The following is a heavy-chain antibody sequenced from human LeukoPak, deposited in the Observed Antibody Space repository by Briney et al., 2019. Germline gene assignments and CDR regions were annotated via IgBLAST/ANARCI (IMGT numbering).Heavy chain of an antibody. CDR1: GYTFTSYG. CDR2: IIPIFGTA. D-gene: IGHD2-2*01. J-gene: IGHJ5*02. V-gene: IGHV1-69*13. CDR3: ARVPMSRSLPSKNNWFDP. Sequence: SVKVSCKASGYTFTSYGISWVRQAPGQGLEWMAGIIPIFGTANYAQKFQGRVTITADESTSTAYMELSSLRSEDTAVYYCARVPMSRSLPSKNNWFDPWGQGTLVTVSS.